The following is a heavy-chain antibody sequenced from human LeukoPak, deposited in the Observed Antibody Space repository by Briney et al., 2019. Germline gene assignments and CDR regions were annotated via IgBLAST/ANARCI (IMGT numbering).Heavy chain of an antibody. CDR3: SRDPRNNDY. CDR1: GFTFSDSY. V-gene: IGHV3-11*01. J-gene: IGHJ4*02. Sequence: EGSPRLSCAASGFTFSDSYMTWIRQAPGKGLELLSYISGSASDVNYIDSVRGRFTISRDNAMNSLYLHMNSLTVEDTAVYYCSRDPRNNDYWGQGTLVTVSS. CDR2: ISGSASDV.